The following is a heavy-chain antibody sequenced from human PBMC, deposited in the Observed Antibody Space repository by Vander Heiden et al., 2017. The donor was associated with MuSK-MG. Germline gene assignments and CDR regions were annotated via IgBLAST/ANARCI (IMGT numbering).Heavy chain of an antibody. V-gene: IGHV3-23*01. D-gene: IGHD6-13*01. CDR2: ISGSGGT. CDR1: GFTLSSYV. CDR3: AKGSAAATGHFDY. J-gene: IGHJ4*02. Sequence: VPLLESGGGLVQPGGSLSLSCATSGFTLSSYVVRWVRQAPGKGLEWVSSISGSGGTFYADAVKGRFTISRDNSKNTVYLQMKRMRAEDAAVYYFAKGSAAATGHFDYWGQGTLVTVSS.